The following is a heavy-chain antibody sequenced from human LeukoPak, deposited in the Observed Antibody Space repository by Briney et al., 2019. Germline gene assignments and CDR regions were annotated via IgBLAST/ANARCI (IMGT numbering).Heavy chain of an antibody. Sequence: PGGSLRLSCAASGFTFSSYTMTWVRQAPGKGLEWVSSITRTSIYIYYADSVKGRFTISRDNAKNSLYLQMNSLRAEDTAVYYCARDPYSSGTFDIWGQGTMVTVSS. J-gene: IGHJ3*02. D-gene: IGHD6-19*01. CDR2: ITRTSIYI. V-gene: IGHV3-21*01. CDR1: GFTFSSYT. CDR3: ARDPYSSGTFDI.